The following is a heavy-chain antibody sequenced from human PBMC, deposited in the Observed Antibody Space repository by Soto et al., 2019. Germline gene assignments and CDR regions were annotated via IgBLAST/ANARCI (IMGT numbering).Heavy chain of an antibody. CDR1: GFTFSSYS. J-gene: IGHJ4*02. D-gene: IGHD3-10*01. CDR3: ARDDPQWAMVRERDFDY. V-gene: IGHV3-21*01. Sequence: EVQLVESGGGLVKPGGSLRLSCAASGFTFSSYSMNWVRQAPGKGLEWVSSISSSSSYIYYADSVKGRFTISRDNAKNSLYLQMNSLRAEDTAVYYCARDDPQWAMVRERDFDYWGQGTLVTVSS. CDR2: ISSSSSYI.